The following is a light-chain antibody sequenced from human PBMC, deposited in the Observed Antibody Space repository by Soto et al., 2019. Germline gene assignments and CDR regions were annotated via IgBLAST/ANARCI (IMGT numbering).Light chain of an antibody. Sequence: EIVMTQSPATLSVSPGERATLSCSASQSVSSNLAWYQQKPGQAPRPLVYGASTRATGIPARFSGSGSGTQFTLTISSLEPEDFAVYYCQQRSVWPITFGQGTRLEIK. CDR3: QQRSVWPIT. CDR2: GAS. CDR1: QSVSSN. V-gene: IGKV3-15*01. J-gene: IGKJ5*01.